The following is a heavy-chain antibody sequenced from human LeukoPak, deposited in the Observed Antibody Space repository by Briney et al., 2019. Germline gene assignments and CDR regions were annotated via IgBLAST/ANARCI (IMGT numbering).Heavy chain of an antibody. Sequence: ASVKVSCKASGYTFTSYYLQWVRQAPGQGLEWMGIINPSGGNTSYAQKFQGRVTMTRDMSTSTVYMELSNLKSEDTAVYYCARGFWSGYYTPEYYFDYWGQGTLVTVSS. CDR1: GYTFTSYY. CDR2: INPSGGNT. CDR3: ARGFWSGYYTPEYYFDY. V-gene: IGHV1-46*01. D-gene: IGHD3-3*01. J-gene: IGHJ4*02.